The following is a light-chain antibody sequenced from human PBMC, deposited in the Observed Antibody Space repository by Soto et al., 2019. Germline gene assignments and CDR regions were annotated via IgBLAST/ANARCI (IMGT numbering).Light chain of an antibody. V-gene: IGKV1-6*01. Sequence: AIQMTQSPSSLSASVGDRVTITCRASQAIKNDLAWYQQKPREAPTVLIFAASSLRAGVPSRFSASGSGTDFTLTISSPQPEDFATYYCLQHNSYPRTFGQGTKVDIK. CDR2: AAS. CDR3: LQHNSYPRT. CDR1: QAIKND. J-gene: IGKJ1*01.